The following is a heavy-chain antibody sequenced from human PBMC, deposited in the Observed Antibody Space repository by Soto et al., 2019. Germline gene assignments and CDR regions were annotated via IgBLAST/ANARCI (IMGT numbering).Heavy chain of an antibody. CDR3: ADLGLAPAGTFSLTY. CDR2: IYYSGST. V-gene: IGHV4-59*08. CDR1: GGSISSYY. Sequence: QVQLQESGPGLVKPSETLSLTCTVSGGSISSYYWSWIRQPPGKGLEWIGYIYYSGSTNYNPSLKIRSTIPVDPSRTRSPLRLGPVPAATPPVYSGADLGLAPAGTFSLTYGAKETLVPAS. J-gene: IGHJ4*02. D-gene: IGHD6-19*01.